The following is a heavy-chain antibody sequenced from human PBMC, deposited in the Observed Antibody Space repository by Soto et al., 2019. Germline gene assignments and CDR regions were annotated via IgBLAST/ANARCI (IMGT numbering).Heavy chain of an antibody. CDR1: GGSISSYY. V-gene: IGHV4-59*01. D-gene: IGHD1-26*01. Sequence: SETLSLTCTVSGGSISSYYWSWIRQPPGKGLEWIGYIYYSGSTNYNPSLKSRVTISVDTSKNQFSLKLSSVTAADTAVYYCARRGRIVGATSYYFDYCGQGTLVTVSS. J-gene: IGHJ4*02. CDR3: ARRGRIVGATSYYFDY. CDR2: IYYSGST.